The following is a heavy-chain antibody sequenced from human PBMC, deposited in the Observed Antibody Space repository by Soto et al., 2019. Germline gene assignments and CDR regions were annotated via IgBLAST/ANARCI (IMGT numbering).Heavy chain of an antibody. D-gene: IGHD3-9*01. CDR1: GFSFSSYS. J-gene: IGHJ4*02. Sequence: PGGSLSLSCVASGFSFSSYSMVWVRQAPGKGLEWISYIFVTSTTIYYADSVKGRFTVSRDNTQNSLFLLMNSLRAEDTAIYYCARDKDWAFDYWGQGTLVTVSS. CDR2: IFVTSTTI. CDR3: ARDKDWAFDY. V-gene: IGHV3-48*04.